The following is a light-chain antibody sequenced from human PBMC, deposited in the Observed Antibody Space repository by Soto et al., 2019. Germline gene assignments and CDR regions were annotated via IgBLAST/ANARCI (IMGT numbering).Light chain of an antibody. CDR2: AAS. V-gene: IGKV1-39*01. CDR3: QQSYSTPLP. Sequence: DIQMTQSPSSLSASVGDRVTITCRASQSISSWLAWFQQKPGKDPKLLIYAASSLQSGVPSRFSGSGSGTDFTLTISRLQHEDFATYYCQQSYSTPLPFGGGTKVDI. J-gene: IGKJ4*01. CDR1: QSISSW.